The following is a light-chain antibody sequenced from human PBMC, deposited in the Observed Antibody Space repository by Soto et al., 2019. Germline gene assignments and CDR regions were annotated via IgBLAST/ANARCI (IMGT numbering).Light chain of an antibody. CDR2: DAS. CDR1: QSVSNY. Sequence: EIVLTQSPATLSLSPGERATLSCRASQSVSNYLGWYQQNPGQAPRLLIYDASTRATGIPARFTGSGSGTDFTLTISSLEPEDFAVYYCQQYNNWPPLYTFGQGTKLEIK. CDR3: QQYNNWPPLYT. V-gene: IGKV3-11*01. J-gene: IGKJ2*01.